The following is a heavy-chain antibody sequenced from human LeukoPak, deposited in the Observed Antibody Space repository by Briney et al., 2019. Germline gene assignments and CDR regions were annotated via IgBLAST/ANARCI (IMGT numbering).Heavy chain of an antibody. CDR1: GYTFTGYY. V-gene: IGHV1-2*02. CDR2: INPNSGGT. J-gene: IGHJ5*02. CDR3: AKAASWNWFDP. Sequence: ASVKLSCTASGYTFTGYYMHWVRQAPGPGLEWMGSINPNSGGTNYAQNFQGRVTTTRDTSISTAYMELLSLRSDDTAVYYCAKAASWNWFDPGGQGTLVTVSS. D-gene: IGHD2-2*01.